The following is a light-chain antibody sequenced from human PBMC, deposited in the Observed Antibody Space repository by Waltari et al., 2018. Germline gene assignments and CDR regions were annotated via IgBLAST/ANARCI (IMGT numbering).Light chain of an antibody. V-gene: IGKV4-1*01. CDR1: QGVLYNSNNKNY. J-gene: IGKJ5*01. CDR2: WAS. CDR3: QQYYSTIT. Sequence: DIVMTQSPDSLAVSLGERATINCKSSQGVLYNSNNKNYLAWYQQKPGQPPQLLIYWASTRESGVPDRFSGSGSGTDFTLTISSLQAEDVAVYYCQQYYSTITFGQGTRLEIK.